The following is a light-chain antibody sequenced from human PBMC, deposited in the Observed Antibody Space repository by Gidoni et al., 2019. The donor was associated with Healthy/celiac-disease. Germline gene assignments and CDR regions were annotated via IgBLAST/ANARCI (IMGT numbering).Light chain of an antibody. Sequence: EILLTHSPATLSLSPGESATLSCRASQSVTSYFAWYQQKPGQAPSPLIYDASNRATGIPVRFSGSGSGTDFTLTSRSLEPEDLAVYYCQQRSNWPLTFGQGTRLEIK. J-gene: IGKJ5*01. CDR3: QQRSNWPLT. CDR2: DAS. V-gene: IGKV3-11*01. CDR1: QSVTSY.